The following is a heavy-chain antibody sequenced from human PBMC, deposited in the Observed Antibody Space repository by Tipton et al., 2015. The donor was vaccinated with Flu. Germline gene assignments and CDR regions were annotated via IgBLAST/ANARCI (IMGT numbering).Heavy chain of an antibody. V-gene: IGHV5-51*01. CDR2: IYPGDSDT. J-gene: IGHJ4*02. Sequence: QLVQSGAEVKKPGESLKISCEASGYSFTTYWIGWVRQMPGKGLEWMGIIYPGDSDTKYSPSFQGQVTISADKSIKTAYLQWSSLKASDTAIYYCARHGGGDGYNGYYFDFWGQGTLVTVSS. CDR1: GYSFTTYW. D-gene: IGHD5-24*01. CDR3: ARHGGGDGYNGYYFDF.